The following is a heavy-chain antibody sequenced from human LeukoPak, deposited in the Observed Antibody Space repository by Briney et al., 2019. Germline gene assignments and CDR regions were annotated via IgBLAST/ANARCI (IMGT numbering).Heavy chain of an antibody. V-gene: IGHV4-39*07. CDR3: ARVRWELLTYYFDY. D-gene: IGHD4-23*01. CDR1: GGSISSSSYY. CDR2: IYYSGSS. J-gene: IGHJ4*02. Sequence: SETLSLTCTVSGGSISSSSYYWGWIRQSPGKGLEWIGTIYYSGSSYYSPSLKSRVTISVDTSKNQFSLKLSSVTAADTAVYYCARVRWELLTYYFDYWGQGTLVTVSS.